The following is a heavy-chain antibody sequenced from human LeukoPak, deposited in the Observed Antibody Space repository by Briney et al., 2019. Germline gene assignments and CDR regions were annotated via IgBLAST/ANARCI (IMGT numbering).Heavy chain of an antibody. J-gene: IGHJ4*02. CDR3: ARDVVAGRDY. D-gene: IGHD6-19*01. CDR2: IYTSGNT. Sequence: PSETLSLTCTVSGGSISGYYWSWIRQPAGKGLEWIGRIYTSGNTNYNPSLKSRVTISVDTSKNQFSLELSSVTAADTAVYFCARDVVAGRDYWGQGTLVTVSS. V-gene: IGHV4-4*07. CDR1: GGSISGYY.